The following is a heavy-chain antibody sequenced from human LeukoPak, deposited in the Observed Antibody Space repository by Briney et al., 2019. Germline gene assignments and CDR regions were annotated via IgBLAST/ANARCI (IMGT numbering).Heavy chain of an antibody. V-gene: IGHV4-39*02. J-gene: IGHJ5*01. CDR3: ARRDYKGWNDS. CDR1: GASISSTHYY. Sequence: PSETLSLTCTVSGASISSTHYYWGWIRQPPGKGLEWIGTIYYNASTYYNPSLQSQLTISIDPSKNHSSLKLGSVTAQDTPVYYCARRDYKGWNDSWGQGNLVTVHS. D-gene: IGHD1-1*01. CDR2: IYYNAST.